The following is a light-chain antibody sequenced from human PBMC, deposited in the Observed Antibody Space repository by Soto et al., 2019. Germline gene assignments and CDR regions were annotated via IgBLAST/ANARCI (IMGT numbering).Light chain of an antibody. CDR3: SSYTSSSTLPYI. CDR1: SSDVGGYDY. V-gene: IGLV2-14*01. Sequence: QSALTQPASVSGSPGQSITISCTGTSSDVGGYDYVSWYQQLPGKAPKLMIFEVSYRPSGVSDRFSGSKSGNTASPTISGLQAEDDADYYCSSYTSSSTLPYIFGTGTKLTVL. J-gene: IGLJ1*01. CDR2: EVS.